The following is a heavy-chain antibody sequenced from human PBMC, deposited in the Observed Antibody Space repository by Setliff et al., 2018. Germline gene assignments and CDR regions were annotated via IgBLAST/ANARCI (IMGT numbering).Heavy chain of an antibody. V-gene: IGHV4-59*11. Sequence: SETLSLTCTVSGGSISSHYWSWIRQPPGKGLEWIGSIYYSGSTNYNPSLKSRVTISLDTSRNQFSLKLSSVTAADTAVYYCARESGYSTLWGQGTLVTVSS. CDR2: IYYSGST. J-gene: IGHJ4*02. CDR3: ARESGYSTL. CDR1: GGSISSHY. D-gene: IGHD6-13*01.